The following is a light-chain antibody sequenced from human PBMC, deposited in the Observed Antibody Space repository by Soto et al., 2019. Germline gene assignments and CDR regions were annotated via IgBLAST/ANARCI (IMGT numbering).Light chain of an antibody. J-gene: IGKJ2*01. CDR3: QQYGSSPPMYT. V-gene: IGKV3-20*01. Sequence: EIVLTQSPGTLSLSPGERATLSCRASQSVSSSYLAWYQQKPGQAPRLLLYGASSRATGIPDRFSGSGSGTEFTLTMSRLEPEDFAVYYCQQYGSSPPMYTFGQGAKLEIK. CDR1: QSVSSSY. CDR2: GAS.